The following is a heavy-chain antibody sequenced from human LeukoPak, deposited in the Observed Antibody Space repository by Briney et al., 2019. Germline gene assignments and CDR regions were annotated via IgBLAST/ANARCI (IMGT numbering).Heavy chain of an antibody. V-gene: IGHV4-34*01. CDR2: INHSGST. CDR3: ASRDGGYFDWLSPPLGYFDY. D-gene: IGHD3-9*01. J-gene: IGHJ4*02. CDR1: GGSFSGYY. Sequence: PWETLSLTCAAYGGSFSGYYWSWIRQPPGKGLEWIAEINHSGSTNYNPSLKSRGTISVDTSKNQLSLKLISVPAADTAVYYCASRDGGYFDWLSPPLGYFDYWGQRTLVTVSS.